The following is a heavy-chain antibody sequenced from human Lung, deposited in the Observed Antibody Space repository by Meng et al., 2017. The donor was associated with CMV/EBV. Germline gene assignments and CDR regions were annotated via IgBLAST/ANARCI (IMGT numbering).Heavy chain of an antibody. CDR1: GYSFTSYW. V-gene: IGHV5-51*01. J-gene: IGHJ2*01. CDR3: ARRPMATTYWYFDL. D-gene: IGHD5-24*01. Sequence: KVSXKGSGYSFTSYWIGWVRQMPGKGLECMGIIYPGDSDTRYSPSFQGQVTISADKSISTAYLQWSSLKASDTAMYYCARRPMATTYWYFDLWGRGTLVTVSS. CDR2: IYPGDSDT.